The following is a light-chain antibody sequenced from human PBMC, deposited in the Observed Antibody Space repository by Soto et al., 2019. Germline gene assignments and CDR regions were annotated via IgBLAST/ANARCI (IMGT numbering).Light chain of an antibody. J-gene: IGKJ1*01. V-gene: IGKV3-20*01. Sequence: ELVLTQSPGTLSLSPGDRATLSCRASQSVSSTYLAWYQQRPGQAPRLLIYSSSSRASGIPDRFSGSGSGTDFTLTISRLEHEDFAVYYCQQYRTSPPTWTFGQGTKVEIK. CDR1: QSVSSTY. CDR3: QQYRTSPPTWT. CDR2: SSS.